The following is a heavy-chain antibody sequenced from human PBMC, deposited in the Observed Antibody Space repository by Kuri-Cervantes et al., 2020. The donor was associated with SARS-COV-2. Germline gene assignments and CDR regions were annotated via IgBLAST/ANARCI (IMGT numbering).Heavy chain of an antibody. J-gene: IGHJ4*02. V-gene: IGHV3-23*01. D-gene: IGHD1-26*01. CDR2: ISGSGGST. Sequence: GESLKISCAASGFTFSSYGMHWVRQAPGKGLEWVSAISGSGGSTYYADSVKGRFTISRDNSKNTLYLQMNSLRAEDTAVYYCAKEAQRVRVGATSLFYWGQGTLVTVSS. CDR1: GFTFSSYG. CDR3: AKEAQRVRVGATSLFY.